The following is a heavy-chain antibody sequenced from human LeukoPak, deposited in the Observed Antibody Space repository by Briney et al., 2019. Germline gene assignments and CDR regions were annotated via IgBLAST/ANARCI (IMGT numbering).Heavy chain of an antibody. CDR3: ARSGYGDYLPID. Sequence: SETLSLTCTVSGGSISSSSYYWGWIRQPPGKGLEWIGSIYYSGSTYYNPSLKSRVTISVDTSKNQFSLKLSSVTAADTAVYYCARSGYGDYLPIDWGQGTLVTVSS. CDR1: GGSISSSSYY. J-gene: IGHJ4*02. CDR2: IYYSGST. D-gene: IGHD4-17*01. V-gene: IGHV4-39*01.